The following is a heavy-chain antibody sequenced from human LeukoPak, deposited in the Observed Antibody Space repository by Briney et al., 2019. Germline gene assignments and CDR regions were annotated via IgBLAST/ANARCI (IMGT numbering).Heavy chain of an antibody. D-gene: IGHD2-15*01. Sequence: GGSLRLSCAASGFTFSSYGMHWVRQAPGKGLEWVAVIWYDGSNKYYADSVKGRFTISRDNSKNTLHLQMNSLRAEDTAVYYCARTGYCSGGSCSDFDYWGQGTLVTVSS. CDR1: GFTFSSYG. CDR3: ARTGYCSGGSCSDFDY. CDR2: IWYDGSNK. V-gene: IGHV3-33*01. J-gene: IGHJ4*02.